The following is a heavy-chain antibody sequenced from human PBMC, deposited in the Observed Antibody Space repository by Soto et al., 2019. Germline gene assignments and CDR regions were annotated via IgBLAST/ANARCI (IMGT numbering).Heavy chain of an antibody. CDR2: IIPIFGTA. Sequence: SVKVSCKASGGTFSSYAISWVRQAPGQGLEWMGGIIPIFGTANYAQMFQGRVTITADESTSTAYMELSSLRSEDTAVYYCARRRDTAYYFDYWGQGTLVTVSS. V-gene: IGHV1-69*13. CDR1: GGTFSSYA. J-gene: IGHJ4*02. CDR3: ARRRDTAYYFDY.